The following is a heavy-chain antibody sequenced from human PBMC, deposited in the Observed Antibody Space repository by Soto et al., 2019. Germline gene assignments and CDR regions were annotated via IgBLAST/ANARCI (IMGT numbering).Heavy chain of an antibody. CDR1: GGTFSKYT. CDR3: AKQFDYDISGYYYAY. CDR2: IIPMFGTA. V-gene: IGHV1-69*01. J-gene: IGHJ4*02. Sequence: QVQLVQSGAEVKKPGSSVKVSCKASGGTFSKYTISWVRQAPGQGLEWMGGIIPMFGTANYARKFQGRVTITADESTSTTYMELRSLRSEETAEYDCAKQFDYDISGYYYAYWGQGTLVTVSS. D-gene: IGHD3-22*01.